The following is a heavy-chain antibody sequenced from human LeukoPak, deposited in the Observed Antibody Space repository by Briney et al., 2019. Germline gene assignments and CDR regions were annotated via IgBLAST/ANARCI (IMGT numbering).Heavy chain of an antibody. D-gene: IGHD1-14*01. J-gene: IGHJ4*02. CDR2: LYSDGNT. Sequence: GGSLRLSCAASGFTLITNDMTWVRPAPGKGLEWVSVLYSDGNTKYADSVQGRFTISRDKSKNTLYLEMNSLSPDDTAVYYCARGVEPRAANTWAYWGQGTLVSVSS. V-gene: IGHV3-53*01. CDR1: GFTLITND. CDR3: ARGVEPRAANTWAY.